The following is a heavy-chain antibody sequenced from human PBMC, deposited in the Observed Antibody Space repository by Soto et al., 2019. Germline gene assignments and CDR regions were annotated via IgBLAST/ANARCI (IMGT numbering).Heavy chain of an antibody. CDR2: ISAYNGNT. Sequence: ASVKVSCKASGYTFTSYGISWVRQAPGQGLEWMGWISAYNGNTNYAQKLQGRVTMTTDTSTSTAYMELRSLRSDDTAVYYCARDLEDCSSTSCYRYYYYGMDVWGQGTTVTV. V-gene: IGHV1-18*01. CDR1: GYTFTSYG. D-gene: IGHD2-2*02. CDR3: ARDLEDCSSTSCYRYYYYGMDV. J-gene: IGHJ6*02.